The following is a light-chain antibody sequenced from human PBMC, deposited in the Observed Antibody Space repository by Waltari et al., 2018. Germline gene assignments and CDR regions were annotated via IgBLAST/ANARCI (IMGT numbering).Light chain of an antibody. CDR2: EVS. V-gene: IGLV2-8*01. J-gene: IGLJ3*02. Sequence: HSALTPPPSASGSPGQSVTISCTGTSSDVGGYNYVSWYQQHPGKAPKLMIYEVSKRPSGVPDRFSGSKSGNTASLTVSGLQAEDEADYYCSSYAGSNNFGVFGGGTKLTVL. CDR3: SSYAGSNNFGV. CDR1: SSDVGGYNY.